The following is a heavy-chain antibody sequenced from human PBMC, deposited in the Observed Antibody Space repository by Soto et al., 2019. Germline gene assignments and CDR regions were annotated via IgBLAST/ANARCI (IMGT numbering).Heavy chain of an antibody. D-gene: IGHD3-16*01. CDR1: GYTFTSYG. CDR2: VSAYNGNT. V-gene: IGHV1-18*01. J-gene: IGHJ5*02. Sequence: ASVKVSCKASGYTFTSYGISWVRPAPGQGLEWMGWVSAYNGNTNYAQKLQGRVTMPTDTSTSTAYMELRRLRSDDTAVYCCARGDPKRWQRIDAWGQGTLVTVSS. CDR3: ARGDPKRWQRIDA.